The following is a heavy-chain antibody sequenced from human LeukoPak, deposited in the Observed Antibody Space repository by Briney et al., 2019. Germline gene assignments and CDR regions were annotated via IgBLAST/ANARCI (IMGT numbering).Heavy chain of an antibody. D-gene: IGHD4-23*01. J-gene: IGHJ4*02. CDR1: GGSISSYF. Sequence: SETLSLTCTVSGGSISSYFWNWIRQPPGQGLEWIGYMSNTGITKYNPSLKSRVTISAGTSKNQFSLNLNSVTAADTAVYFCAKASVTTAVLFDSWGQGTLVAVSS. V-gene: IGHV4-59*13. CDR3: AKASVTTAVLFDS. CDR2: MSNTGIT.